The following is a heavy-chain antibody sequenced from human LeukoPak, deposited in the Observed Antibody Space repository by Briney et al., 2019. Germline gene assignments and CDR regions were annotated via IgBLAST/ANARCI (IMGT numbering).Heavy chain of an antibody. CDR3: AKIGNLGGIVVVPAASRGAFDI. Sequence: PGRSLRLSCAASGFTFGSYGMHWVRQAPGKGLEWVAVISYDGSNKYYADSVKGRFTISRDNSKNTLYLQMNSLRAEDTAVYYCAKIGNLGGIVVVPAASRGAFDIWGQGTMVTVSS. D-gene: IGHD2-2*01. CDR1: GFTFGSYG. J-gene: IGHJ3*02. CDR2: ISYDGSNK. V-gene: IGHV3-30*18.